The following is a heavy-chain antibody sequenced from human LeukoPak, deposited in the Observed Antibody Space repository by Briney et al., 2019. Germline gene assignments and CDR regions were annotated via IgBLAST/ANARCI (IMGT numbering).Heavy chain of an antibody. CDR1: GFTFSSYA. Sequence: GGSLRLSCAASGFTFSSYAMHWVRQAPGKGLEWVAVISYDGSNKYYADSVKGRFTISRDSSKNTLYLQMNSLRAEDTAVYYCAKDRDYYGSGSYYPDFDYWGQGTLVTVSS. J-gene: IGHJ4*02. CDR3: AKDRDYYGSGSYYPDFDY. D-gene: IGHD3-10*01. V-gene: IGHV3-30*04. CDR2: ISYDGSNK.